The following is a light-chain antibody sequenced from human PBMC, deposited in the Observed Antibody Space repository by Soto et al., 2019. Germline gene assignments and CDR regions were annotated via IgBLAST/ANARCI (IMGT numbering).Light chain of an antibody. J-gene: IGKJ2*01. CDR2: LAS. Sequence: IVMTQSPLFLPVTPGEPASISCRSSQSLLHSKGYSNLDWYLQRPGQSPRLLLYLASNRASGAPDRVSGSRSGTNFTPKLSRVQAGDVGVYYCMQALRTPYTFGQGTKLE. CDR1: QSLLHSKGYSN. CDR3: MQALRTPYT. V-gene: IGKV2-28*01.